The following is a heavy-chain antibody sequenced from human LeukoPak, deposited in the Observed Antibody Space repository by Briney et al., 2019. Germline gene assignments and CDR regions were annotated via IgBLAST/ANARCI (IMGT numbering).Heavy chain of an antibody. CDR3: AKEQRDWNYGVFDY. CDR2: ISGSGGST. D-gene: IGHD1-7*01. J-gene: IGHJ4*02. CDR1: GFTFSSYA. V-gene: IGHV3-23*01. Sequence: GGSLRLSCAASGFTFSSYAVSWVRQAPGEGLEWVSAISGSGGSTNHADSVKGRFTISRDNSKNMLYLQMNSLRAEDTAEYYCAKEQRDWNYGVFDYWGQGTQVTVSS.